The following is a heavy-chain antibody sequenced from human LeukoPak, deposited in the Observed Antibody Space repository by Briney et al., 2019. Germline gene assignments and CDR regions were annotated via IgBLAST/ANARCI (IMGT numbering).Heavy chain of an antibody. Sequence: QPGGSLRLSCAVSGFTFSSYWMSWVRQAPGKGLEWVANIKQDGSEKYYVDSVKGRFTISRDNAKNSLYLQMNSLRAEDTAVYYCAREHYDFWSGYYLDYYYGMDVWGQGTTVTVSS. CDR2: IKQDGSEK. CDR3: AREHYDFWSGYYLDYYYGMDV. V-gene: IGHV3-7*03. J-gene: IGHJ6*02. D-gene: IGHD3-3*01. CDR1: GFTFSSYW.